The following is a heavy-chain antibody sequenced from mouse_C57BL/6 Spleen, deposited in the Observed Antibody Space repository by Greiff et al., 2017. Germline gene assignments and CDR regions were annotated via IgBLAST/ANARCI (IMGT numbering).Heavy chain of an antibody. D-gene: IGHD1-1*01. Sequence: VQLQQSGAELVKPGASVKMSCKASGYTFTTYPIEWMKQNHGQSLEWIGNFHPYNDDTNYNEKFKGKATLTVDKSSSTVYLELSRLTSDDSAVYYGARGYYYGSGYSWYFDVWGTGTTVTVSS. V-gene: IGHV1-47*01. CDR3: ARGYYYGSGYSWYFDV. CDR1: GYTFTTYP. J-gene: IGHJ1*03. CDR2: FHPYNDDT.